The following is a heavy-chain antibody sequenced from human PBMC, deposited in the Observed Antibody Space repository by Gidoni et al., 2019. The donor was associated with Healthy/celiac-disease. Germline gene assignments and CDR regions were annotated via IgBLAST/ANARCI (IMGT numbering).Heavy chain of an antibody. Sequence: GGGLVQPGGSLRLSCAASGFTFSSYAMSWVRQAPGKGLEWVSAISGSGGSTYYADSVKGRFTISRNNSNNTLYLQMNSLRAEDTAVYYCAKEGDIVLVVYANPIFWGQGTLVTVSS. V-gene: IGHV3-23*01. CDR2: ISGSGGST. CDR3: AKEGDIVLVVYANPIF. J-gene: IGHJ4*02. D-gene: IGHD2-8*02. CDR1: GFTFSSYA.